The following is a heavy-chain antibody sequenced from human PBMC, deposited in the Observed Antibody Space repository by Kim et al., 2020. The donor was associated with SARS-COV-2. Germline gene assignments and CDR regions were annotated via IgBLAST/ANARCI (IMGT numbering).Heavy chain of an antibody. Sequence: SVKVSCKASGGTFSSYAISWVRQAPGQGLEWMGGIIPIFGTANYAQKFQGRVTITADESTSTAYMELSSLRSEDTAVYYCARDVMGTGGGSPVGWFDPWGQGTLVTVSS. V-gene: IGHV1-69*13. CDR3: ARDVMGTGGGSPVGWFDP. CDR1: GGTFSSYA. J-gene: IGHJ5*02. D-gene: IGHD5-18*01. CDR2: IIPIFGTA.